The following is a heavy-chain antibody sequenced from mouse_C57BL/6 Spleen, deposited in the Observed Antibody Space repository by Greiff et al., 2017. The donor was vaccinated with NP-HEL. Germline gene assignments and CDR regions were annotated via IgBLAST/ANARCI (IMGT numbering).Heavy chain of an antibody. J-gene: IGHJ4*01. CDR2: IDPSDSYT. D-gene: IGHD1-1*01. CDR1: GYTFTSYW. Sequence: QVQLQQPGAELVKPGASVKLSCKASGYTFTSYWMQWVKQRPGQGLEWIGEIDPSDSYTNYNQKFKGKATLTVDTSSSTAYMQLSSLTSEDSAVYYGGYCGSSPDYYAMDYWGQGTSVTVAS. V-gene: IGHV1-50*01. CDR3: GYCGSSPDYYAMDY.